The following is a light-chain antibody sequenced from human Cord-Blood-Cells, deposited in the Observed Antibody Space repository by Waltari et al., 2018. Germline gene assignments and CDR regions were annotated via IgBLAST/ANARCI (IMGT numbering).Light chain of an antibody. CDR1: SSDVWGCNL. CDR3: CSYAGSSTFYV. J-gene: IGLJ1*01. V-gene: IGLV2-23*01. CDR2: EGS. Sequence: QSALTQPASVSGSPGPSLTSPCTCTSSDVWGCNLLSWYQQHPGKAPKLMIYEGSKRPSGVSNRFSGSKSGNTASLTISGLQAEDEADYYCCSYAGSSTFYVFGTGTKVTVL.